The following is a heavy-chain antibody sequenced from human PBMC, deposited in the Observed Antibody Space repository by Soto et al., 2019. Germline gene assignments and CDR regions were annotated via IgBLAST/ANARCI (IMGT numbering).Heavy chain of an antibody. J-gene: IGHJ3*02. Sequence: ASVKVSCKASGYTFTSYAMHWVRQAPGQRLEWMGWINAGNGNTKYSQKFQGRVTITRDTSASTAYMELSSLRSEDTAVYYCARDGFLFLKAFDIWGQGTMVTVSS. CDR2: INAGNGNT. CDR1: GYTFTSYA. CDR3: ARDGFLFLKAFDI. V-gene: IGHV1-3*01. D-gene: IGHD3-3*01.